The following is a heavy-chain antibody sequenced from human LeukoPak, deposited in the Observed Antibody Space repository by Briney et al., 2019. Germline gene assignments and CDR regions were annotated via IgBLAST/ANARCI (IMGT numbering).Heavy chain of an antibody. CDR3: ARKYPDHWFDP. D-gene: IGHD6-6*01. CDR2: IYYSGST. CDR1: GGSISSSPYY. Sequence: SEILSLTCTVSGGSISSSPYYWGWIRQPPGKGLEWIGSIYYSGSTYYNPSLKSRVTISVDTSKNQFSLRLSSVTAADTAVYYCARKYPDHWFDPWGQGTLVTVSS. V-gene: IGHV4-39*01. J-gene: IGHJ5*02.